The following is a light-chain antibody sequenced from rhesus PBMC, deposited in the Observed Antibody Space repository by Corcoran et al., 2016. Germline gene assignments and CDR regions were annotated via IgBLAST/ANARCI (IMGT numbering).Light chain of an antibody. CDR1: QSLLHSNGYTY. J-gene: IGKJ4*01. V-gene: IGKV2-78*01. Sequence: DIVMTQTPLSLPVTPGEPASISCRSSQSLLHSNGYTYLFWYLQKPGQSPQLLIYLGSNRASGVPDRCSGSGSGTDFTLKISRVEAEDVGVYYCLQDIQLPLTFGGGTKVEIK. CDR3: LQDIQLPLT. CDR2: LGS.